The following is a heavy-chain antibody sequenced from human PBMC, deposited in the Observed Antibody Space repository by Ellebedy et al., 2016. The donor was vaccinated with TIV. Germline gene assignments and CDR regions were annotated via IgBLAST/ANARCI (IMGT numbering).Heavy chain of an antibody. Sequence: GGSLRLSCAASGFIFSDYYMSWFRQAPGRGLEWVSYISSSGTAIYYADSVKGRFTVSRDNAKQSLFLQMNSLRADGTAVYYCARDTRFIDHQHNWFDPWGQGTLVTVSS. CDR1: GFIFSDYY. J-gene: IGHJ5*02. CDR3: ARDTRFIDHQHNWFDP. V-gene: IGHV3-11*01. D-gene: IGHD2-2*01. CDR2: ISSSGTAI.